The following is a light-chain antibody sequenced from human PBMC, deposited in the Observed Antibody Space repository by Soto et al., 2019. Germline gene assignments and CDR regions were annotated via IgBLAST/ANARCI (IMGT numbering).Light chain of an antibody. CDR1: QSISND. J-gene: IGKJ2*01. Sequence: DIQMTQSPSSLSASVGDTVTITCRASQSISNDLYWDQQKPGQAPKPLIYAASTLQGGGPSRFSGSGSGTDFTLTISSLQPKDFATSYCQQSYSTPPYTFGQGTRLEIK. CDR3: QQSYSTPPYT. CDR2: AAS. V-gene: IGKV1-39*01.